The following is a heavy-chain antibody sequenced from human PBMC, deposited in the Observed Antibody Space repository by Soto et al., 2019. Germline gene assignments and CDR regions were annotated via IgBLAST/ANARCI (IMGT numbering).Heavy chain of an antibody. J-gene: IGHJ2*01. D-gene: IGHD4-17*01. V-gene: IGHV3-49*03. CDR1: GFTFGDYA. CDR2: IRSKAYGGTT. Sequence: GGSLRLSCTASGFTFGDYAMSWFRQAPGKGLEWVGFIRSKAYGGTTEYAASVKGRFTISRDDSKSIAYLQMNSLKTEDTAVYYCTRSLIYGDYPFAQLDLWGRGTLVTVSS. CDR3: TRSLIYGDYPFAQLDL.